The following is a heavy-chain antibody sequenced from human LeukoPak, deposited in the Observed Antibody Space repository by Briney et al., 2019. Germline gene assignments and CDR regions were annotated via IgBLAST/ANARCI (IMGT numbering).Heavy chain of an antibody. CDR2: ISTGSGYM. CDR3: ARVSSSSWYVDY. D-gene: IGHD2-2*01. CDR1: GFTFSSHY. Sequence: SGGSLRLSCAASGFTFSSHYINWARQAPGKGLEWVSCISTGSGYMSYADSVKGRFTISRDNAKNSLYLQMNSLRAEDTAVYYCARVSSSSWYVDYWGQGTLVTVSS. J-gene: IGHJ4*02. V-gene: IGHV3-21*01.